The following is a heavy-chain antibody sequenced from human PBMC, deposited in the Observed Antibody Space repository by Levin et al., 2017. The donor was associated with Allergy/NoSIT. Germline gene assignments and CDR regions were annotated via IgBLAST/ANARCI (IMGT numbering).Heavy chain of an antibody. V-gene: IGHV7-4-1*02. CDR3: ARGGYCGGDCSSEFDY. CDR2: INTNTGNP. Sequence: ASVKVSCKASGYSFTAYSINWVRQAPGQGLEWMGWINTNTGNPTYVQGFTGRFVFSLDTSVSTAYLQISSLKAEDAAVYYCARGGYCGGDCSSEFDYWGQGTLVTVSS. D-gene: IGHD2-21*01. CDR1: GYSFTAYS. J-gene: IGHJ4*02.